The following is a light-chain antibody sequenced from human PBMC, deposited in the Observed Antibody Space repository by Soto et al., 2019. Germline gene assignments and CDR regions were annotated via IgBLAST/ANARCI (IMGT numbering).Light chain of an antibody. CDR1: SSNIGAGYD. CDR3: QSSDGSMSGYV. Sequence: QSVLTQPPSVSGAPGQRVTISCTGTSSNIGAGYDVSWYQQLPGTAPKLLIYGNSNRPSGVPDRFSGSKSGTSASLAITGVQAEDEADYYCQSSDGSMSGYVFGTGTKLTVL. J-gene: IGLJ1*01. V-gene: IGLV1-40*01. CDR2: GNS.